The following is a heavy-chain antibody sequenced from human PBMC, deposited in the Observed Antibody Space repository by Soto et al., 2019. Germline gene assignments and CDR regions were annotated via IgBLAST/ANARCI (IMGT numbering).Heavy chain of an antibody. CDR3: ARRGAYCSSTSCYGGYNWFDP. V-gene: IGHV4-39*01. D-gene: IGHD2-2*01. Sequence: SETLSLTCTVSGGSISSSSYYWGWIRQPPGKGLEWIGCIYYSGSTYYNPSLKSRVTISVDTSKNQFSLKLSSVTAADTAVYYCARRGAYCSSTSCYGGYNWFDPWGQGTLVTVA. CDR1: GGSISSSSYY. J-gene: IGHJ5*02. CDR2: IYYSGST.